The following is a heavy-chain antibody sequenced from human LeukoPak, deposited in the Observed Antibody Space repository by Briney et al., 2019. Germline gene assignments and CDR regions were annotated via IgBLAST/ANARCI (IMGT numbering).Heavy chain of an antibody. CDR2: ISGSGGST. D-gene: IGHD6-13*01. J-gene: IGHJ6*02. CDR1: GFTFSSYG. CDR3: AKDQAAAHYYYYYYGMDV. Sequence: GGSLRLSCAASGFTFSSYGMRWVRQAPGKGLEWVSAISGSGGSTYYADSVKGRFTISRDNSKNTLYLQMNSLRAEDTAVYYCAKDQAAAHYYYYYYGMDVWGQGTTVTVSS. V-gene: IGHV3-23*01.